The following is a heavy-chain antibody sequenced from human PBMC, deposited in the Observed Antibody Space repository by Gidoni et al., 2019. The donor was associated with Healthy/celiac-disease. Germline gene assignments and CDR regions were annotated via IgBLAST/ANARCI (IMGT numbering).Heavy chain of an antibody. D-gene: IGHD2-2*02. CDR3: ARLRFDYLLYNHYYYGMDV. J-gene: IGHJ6*02. CDR1: GGSISSSRYY. V-gene: IGHV4-39*01. Sequence: QLQLQESGPGLVKPSETLSLTCTVSGGSISSSRYYWGWIRQPPGKGLEWIGSIYYSGSTYYNPSLKSRVTISVDTSKNQFSLKLSSVTAADTAVYYCARLRFDYLLYNHYYYGMDVWGQGTTVTVSS. CDR2: IYYSGST.